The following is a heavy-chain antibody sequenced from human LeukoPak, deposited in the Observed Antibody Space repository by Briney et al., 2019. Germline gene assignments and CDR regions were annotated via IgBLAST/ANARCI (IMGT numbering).Heavy chain of an antibody. CDR3: ARDRPPVGAIDY. Sequence: GGSLSLSCAASGFTFSDHPMNWVRQAPGEGLEWVSYISGGSDAIYYADSVKGRFNISRDNAKNSLYLQMNSLRDEDTAVYFCARDRPPVGAIDYWGQGTLVTVSS. J-gene: IGHJ4*02. D-gene: IGHD1-26*01. V-gene: IGHV3-48*02. CDR1: GFTFSDHP. CDR2: ISGGSDAI.